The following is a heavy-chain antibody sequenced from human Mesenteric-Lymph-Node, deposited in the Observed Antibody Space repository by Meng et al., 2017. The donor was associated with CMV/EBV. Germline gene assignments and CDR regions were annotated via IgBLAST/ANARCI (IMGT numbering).Heavy chain of an antibody. V-gene: IGHV1-2*02. J-gene: IGHJ5*02. CDR3: ARGASGTHFGWFDP. D-gene: IGHD1-26*01. Sequence: ASVKVSCKASGYTFSDYYIHWVRQAPGQGLEWMGWINSKSGDTEYSQKFQGGVTVTRDTSISTAYMELSRVRYDDTAVYYCARGASGTHFGWFDPWGQGTQVTVSS. CDR2: INSKSGDT. CDR1: GYTFSDYY.